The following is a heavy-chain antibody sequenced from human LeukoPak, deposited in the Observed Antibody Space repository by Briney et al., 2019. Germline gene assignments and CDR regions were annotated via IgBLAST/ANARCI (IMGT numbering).Heavy chain of an antibody. CDR1: GFTFSSYA. V-gene: IGHV3-23*01. CDR3: AKDRVYSSSWYRFDS. Sequence: GGSLRLSCAASGFTFSSYAMSWVRQAPGKGLEWVSAISGSGGSTYYADSVKGRFTISRDNSKNTLYLQMNSLRAEDTAVYYCAKDRVYSSSWYRFDSWGQGTLVTVSS. D-gene: IGHD6-13*01. CDR2: ISGSGGST. J-gene: IGHJ4*02.